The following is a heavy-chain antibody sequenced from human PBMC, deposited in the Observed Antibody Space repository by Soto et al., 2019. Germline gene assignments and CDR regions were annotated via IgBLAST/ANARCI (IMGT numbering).Heavy chain of an antibody. CDR1: GDSISSYY. J-gene: IGHJ4*02. D-gene: IGHD6-13*01. CDR2: IYYSGST. V-gene: IGHV4-59*01. Sequence: SETLSLTCTVSGDSISSYYWSWIRQPPGKGLEWIGYIYYSGSTNYNPSLKSRVTISVDTSTSTAYMELRSLRSDDTAVYYCARDGGSNWYDFGYWGQGTLVTVSS. CDR3: ARDGGSNWYDFGY.